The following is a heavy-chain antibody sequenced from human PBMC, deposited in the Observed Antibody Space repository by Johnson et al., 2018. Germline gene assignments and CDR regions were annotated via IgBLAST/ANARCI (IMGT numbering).Heavy chain of an antibody. CDR3: ARGDNYNYMDV. V-gene: IGHV3-66*02. D-gene: IGHD3-10*01. J-gene: IGHJ6*03. CDR1: GFTVSSNY. Sequence: VQLVQSGGGVVQPGRSLRLSCAASGFTVSSNYMSWVCQAPGKGLEWVSAISGSGGRTYYADSVKGRFTTSRDNSKPTLYLQMNSLRAEDTAVYYCARGDNYNYMDVWGKGTTVTVSS. CDR2: ISGSGGRT.